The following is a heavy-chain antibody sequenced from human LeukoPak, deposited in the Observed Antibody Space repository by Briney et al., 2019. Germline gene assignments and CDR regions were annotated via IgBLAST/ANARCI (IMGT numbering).Heavy chain of an antibody. J-gene: IGHJ4*02. CDR2: ISWNSGSI. CDR3: ASGPTGYCSGGSCYSSFDY. V-gene: IGHV3-9*01. CDR1: GFTFDDYA. Sequence: GGSLRLSCAASGFTFDDYAMHWVRQAPGKGLEWVSGISWNSGSIGYADSVKGRFTISRDNAKNSLYLQMNSLRAEDTAVYYCASGPTGYCSGGSCYSSFDYWGQGTLVTVSS. D-gene: IGHD2-15*01.